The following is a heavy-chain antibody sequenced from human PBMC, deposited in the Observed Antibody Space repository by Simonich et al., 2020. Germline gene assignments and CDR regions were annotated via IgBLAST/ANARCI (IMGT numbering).Heavy chain of an antibody. CDR1: GFTFSSYS. CDR3: AREGYSSSAEYFQH. D-gene: IGHD6-13*01. J-gene: IGHJ1*01. Sequence: GGGLVKPGGSLRLSCAASGFTFSSYSMNWVRQAPGKGLEWGSSISSSSSYIYYADSVKGRFTISRDNAKNSLYLQMNSLRAEDTAVYYCAREGYSSSAEYFQHWGQGTLVTVSS. V-gene: IGHV3-21*01. CDR2: ISSSSSYI.